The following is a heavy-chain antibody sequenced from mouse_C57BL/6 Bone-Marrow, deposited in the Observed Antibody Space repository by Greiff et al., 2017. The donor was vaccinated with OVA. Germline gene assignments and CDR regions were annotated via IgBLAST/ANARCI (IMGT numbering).Heavy chain of an antibody. CDR3: ARGYDGYYAMDY. D-gene: IGHD2-3*01. J-gene: IGHJ4*01. V-gene: IGHV7-1*01. CDR2: SRNKANDNTT. Sequence: EVQVVESGGGLVQSGRSLRLSCATSGFTFSDFYMEWVRQAPGKGLEWIAASRNKANDNTTEYSASVKGRFIVSRDTSPSILYLQMNALRADATAIYYCARGYDGYYAMDYWGQGTSVTVSS. CDR1: GFTFSDFY.